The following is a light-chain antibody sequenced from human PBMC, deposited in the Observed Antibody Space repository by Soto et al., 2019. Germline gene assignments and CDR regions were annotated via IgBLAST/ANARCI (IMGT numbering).Light chain of an antibody. CDR2: AAS. CDR3: QQSYSIPLT. J-gene: IGKJ4*01. Sequence: DIQMTQSPSSLSASVGDRVTITCRASQSISNYLNWYQQKPGKAPNLLIYAASSLQSGVPSRFSGSASGTDFTLTISSLQPEDFATYYCQQSYSIPLTFGGGTKVEIK. V-gene: IGKV1-39*01. CDR1: QSISNY.